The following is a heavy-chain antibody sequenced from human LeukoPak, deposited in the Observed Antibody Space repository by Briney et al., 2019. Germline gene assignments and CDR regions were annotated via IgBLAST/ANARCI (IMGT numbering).Heavy chain of an antibody. Sequence: ASVKVSCKASGGTFSSYAISWVRQAPGQGLEWMGRIIPIFGTANYAQKFRGRVTITTDESTSTAYMELSSLRSEDTAVYYCAMYYYDSSGYYYVSLDYWGQGTLVTVSS. CDR2: IIPIFGTA. CDR3: AMYYYDSSGYYYVSLDY. V-gene: IGHV1-69*05. J-gene: IGHJ4*02. CDR1: GGTFSSYA. D-gene: IGHD3-22*01.